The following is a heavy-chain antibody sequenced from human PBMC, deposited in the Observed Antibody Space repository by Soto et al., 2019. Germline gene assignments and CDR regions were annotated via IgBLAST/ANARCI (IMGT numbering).Heavy chain of an antibody. CDR2: IYYSGTT. Sequence: QVQLEESGPGLVKPSETLSLTCAVSGDSVSNDNYYWSWIRQPPGKRLEWIGYIYYSGTTNYNSYRKSRLGLSVDMSKNQSSLKLASVTAADTAVYFCARSQRGRTAFTFDYWGQGALVTVSS. V-gene: IGHV4-61*01. CDR3: ARSQRGRTAFTFDY. J-gene: IGHJ4*02. CDR1: GDSVSNDNYY. D-gene: IGHD3-16*01.